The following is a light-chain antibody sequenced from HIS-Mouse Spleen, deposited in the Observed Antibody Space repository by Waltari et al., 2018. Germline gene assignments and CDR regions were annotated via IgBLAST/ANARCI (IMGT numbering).Light chain of an antibody. V-gene: IGKV1-5*03. CDR1: QSISSW. CDR2: KAS. Sequence: DIQMTQSPSTLSASVGDRVPITCRASQSISSWLAWYQQKTGKAPKLLIYKASSLESGVPSRVSGSGSGTEFTLTISSLQPDDFATYYCQQYNSYPYTFGQGTKLEIK. CDR3: QQYNSYPYT. J-gene: IGKJ2*01.